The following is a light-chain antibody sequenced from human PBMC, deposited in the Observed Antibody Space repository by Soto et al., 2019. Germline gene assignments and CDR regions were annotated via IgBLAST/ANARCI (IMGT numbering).Light chain of an antibody. CDR2: DNN. Sequence: QSVLTQPPSVSGAPGQRVTISCTGGYSNIGAGYDVHWYQQRPGTAPKLLIYDNNNRPSGVPDRFSGSKSGTSASLAITGLQAEDEADYYCQSLDTSLGGRVFGGGTKLTVL. J-gene: IGLJ3*02. CDR3: QSLDTSLGGRV. CDR1: YSNIGAGYD. V-gene: IGLV1-40*01.